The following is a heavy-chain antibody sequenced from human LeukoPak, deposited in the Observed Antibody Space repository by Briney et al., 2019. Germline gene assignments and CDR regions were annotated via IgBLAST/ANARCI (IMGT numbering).Heavy chain of an antibody. D-gene: IGHD1-26*01. V-gene: IGHV4-4*09. CDR3: ARLGSYHDF. CDR1: GASISSYY. Sequence: SETLSLTCTVSGASISSYYWSWIRQTPEKGLEWMGNIHTSGGSSYYPSLKSRLAMSIDTSKNQLSLKLTSVTAADTAVYFCARLGSYHDFWGQGALVTVSS. J-gene: IGHJ4*02. CDR2: IHTSGGS.